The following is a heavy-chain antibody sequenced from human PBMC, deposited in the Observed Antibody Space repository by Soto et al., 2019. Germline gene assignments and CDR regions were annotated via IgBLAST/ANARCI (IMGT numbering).Heavy chain of an antibody. Sequence: QVQLVESGGALVKPGGSLRLSCAASGFNFSDFYISWIRQAPGKGLEWVSFISSTGETIYYVESVKGRFTISTDNAQKSLVLQMNTLRDEDTAIYYCASQLQGSRTKYYLHFWGQGTLVTVSS. D-gene: IGHD1-1*01. V-gene: IGHV3-11*01. CDR1: GFNFSDFY. CDR3: ASQLQGSRTKYYLHF. CDR2: ISSTGETI. J-gene: IGHJ4*02.